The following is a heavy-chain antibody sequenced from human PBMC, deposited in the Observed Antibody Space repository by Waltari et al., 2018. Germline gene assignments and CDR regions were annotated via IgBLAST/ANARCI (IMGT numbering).Heavy chain of an antibody. CDR1: GFTFSSYA. V-gene: IGHV3-30-3*01. J-gene: IGHJ4*02. CDR3: AHLIAAAGTLDY. Sequence: QVQLVESGGGVVQPGRSLRLSCAASGFTFSSYAMHWLRQAPGKGLEWVAVISYDGSNKYYADSVKGRFTISRDNSKNTLYLQMNSLRAEDTAVYYCAHLIAAAGTLDYWGQGTLVTVSS. D-gene: IGHD6-13*01. CDR2: ISYDGSNK.